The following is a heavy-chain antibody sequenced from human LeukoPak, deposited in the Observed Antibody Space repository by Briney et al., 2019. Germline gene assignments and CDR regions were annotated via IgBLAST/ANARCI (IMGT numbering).Heavy chain of an antibody. Sequence: PGGSLRLSCAASGFTFSSYAMSWVRQAPGKGLEWVSAISGSGGSTYYADSVKGRFTISRDNSKNTLYLQLNNLRAEDTAMYYCARIPIVTITSGGYWGQGTLVTVSS. CDR2: ISGSGGST. J-gene: IGHJ1*01. CDR3: ARIPIVTITSGGY. D-gene: IGHD5-12*01. V-gene: IGHV3-23*01. CDR1: GFTFSSYA.